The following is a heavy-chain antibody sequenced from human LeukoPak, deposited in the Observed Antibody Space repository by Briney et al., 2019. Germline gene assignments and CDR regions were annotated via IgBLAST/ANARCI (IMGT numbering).Heavy chain of an antibody. J-gene: IGHJ4*02. V-gene: IGHV3-30*04. CDR3: ARLSDPYNWNAYYFDY. CDR1: GFTFSSYA. Sequence: PGGSLRLSCAASGFTFSSYAMHWVRQAPGKGLEWVAVISYDGSNKYYADSVKGRFTISRDNSKNTLYLQMNSLRAEDTAVYYCARLSDPYNWNAYYFDYWGQGTLVTVSS. D-gene: IGHD1-20*01. CDR2: ISYDGSNK.